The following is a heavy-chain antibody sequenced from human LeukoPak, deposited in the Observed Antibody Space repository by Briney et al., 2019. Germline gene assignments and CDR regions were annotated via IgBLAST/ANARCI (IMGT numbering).Heavy chain of an antibody. CDR2: IYHSGST. D-gene: IGHD3-10*01. CDR1: GYSIKNGYY. V-gene: IGHV4-38-2*02. Sequence: SETLSLTCAVSGYSIKNGYYWGWIRQPPGKGLEWIGSIYHSGSTYYNPSLKSRVTISVDTSKNQFSLKLASVTAADTAVFYCARDFTRLGRPVVRGVFTDWGQGTLVTVSS. J-gene: IGHJ4*02. CDR3: ARDFTRLGRPVVRGVFTD.